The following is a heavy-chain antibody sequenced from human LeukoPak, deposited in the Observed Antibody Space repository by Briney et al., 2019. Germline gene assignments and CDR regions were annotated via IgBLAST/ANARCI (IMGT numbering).Heavy chain of an antibody. CDR2: IYYSGST. J-gene: IGHJ4*02. D-gene: IGHD1-26*01. CDR1: GGSISSSSYY. Sequence: SETLSLTCIVSGGSISSSSYYWGWIRQPPGKGLEWIGYIYYSGSTNYNPSLKSRVTISVDTSKNQFSLKLSSVTAADTAVYYCARQSGSYEVDYWGQGTLVTVSS. CDR3: ARQSGSYEVDY. V-gene: IGHV4-61*05.